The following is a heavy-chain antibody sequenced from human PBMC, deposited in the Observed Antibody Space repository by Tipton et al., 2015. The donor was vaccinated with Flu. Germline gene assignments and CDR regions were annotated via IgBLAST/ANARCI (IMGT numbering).Heavy chain of an antibody. D-gene: IGHD3-22*01. CDR2: IRYDGSNK. V-gene: IGHV3-30*02. CDR1: GFTFSSYG. CDR3: AKDDGDYYDSSGYYGYFDY. Sequence: GSLRLSCAASGFTFSSYGMHWVRQAPGKGLEWVAFIRYDGSNKYYVDSVKGRFTISRDNSKNTLYLQMNSLRAEDTAVYYCAKDDGDYYDSSGYYGYFDYWGQGTLVTVSS. J-gene: IGHJ4*02.